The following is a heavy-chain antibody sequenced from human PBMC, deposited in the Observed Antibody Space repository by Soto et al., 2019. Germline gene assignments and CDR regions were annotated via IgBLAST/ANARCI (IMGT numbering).Heavy chain of an antibody. CDR3: VRPDSTGYYSH. CDR2: INPADSDT. Sequence: GESLKISCKGSGYSFTNYWIGWVRQMPGKGLEWMGIINPADSDTRYSPSFQGQVTVSVDKSISTAYLQRGSLKASDTAMYYCVRPDSTGYYSHWGQLTPVTVSS. V-gene: IGHV5-51*01. CDR1: GYSFTNYW. J-gene: IGHJ4*02. D-gene: IGHD3-9*01.